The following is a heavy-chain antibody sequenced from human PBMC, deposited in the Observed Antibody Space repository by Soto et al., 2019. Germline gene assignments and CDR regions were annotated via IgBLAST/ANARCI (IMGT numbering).Heavy chain of an antibody. D-gene: IGHD2-8*01. CDR2: ISPYNGNT. Sequence: QVQLVQSGGEVKKPGASVKVSCKASGYTFSNFGLIWVRQAPGQGLELMGWISPYNGNTNYAQKLQGRHTMTTDTSTSTAYMELRSLRSDDTAVYYCARDRLGVSVTGGGFDSWGQGTLVTVSS. CDR1: GYTFSNFG. V-gene: IGHV1-18*01. CDR3: ARDRLGVSVTGGGFDS. J-gene: IGHJ4*02.